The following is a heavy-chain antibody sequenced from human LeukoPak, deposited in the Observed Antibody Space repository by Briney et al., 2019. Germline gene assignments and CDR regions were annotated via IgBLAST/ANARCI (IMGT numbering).Heavy chain of an antibody. CDR1: GFTFSSYT. CDR2: VSGSGGKT. V-gene: IGHV3-23*01. Sequence: GGSLRLSCAASGFTFSSYTMIWVRQAPGKGLEWVSAVSGSGGKTYYADSVKGRFTISRDNSKNTVSLQMNSLRAEDTAVYYCAKEDRVIAAPYLDYWGQGTLVTVSS. J-gene: IGHJ4*02. D-gene: IGHD6-13*01. CDR3: AKEDRVIAAPYLDY.